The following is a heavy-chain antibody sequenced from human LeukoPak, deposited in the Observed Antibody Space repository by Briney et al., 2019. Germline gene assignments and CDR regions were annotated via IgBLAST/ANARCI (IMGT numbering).Heavy chain of an antibody. V-gene: IGHV3-48*01. CDR1: GFTFSSYS. D-gene: IGHD3-9*01. Sequence: GGSLRLSCAASGFTFSSYSMNWVRQAPGKGLEWVSYISSSSSTTYYADSVKGRFTISRDNSKNTLYLQMNSLRAEDTAVYYCAKDLLRYFWDWGQGTLVTVSS. J-gene: IGHJ4*02. CDR2: ISSSSSTT. CDR3: AKDLLRYFWD.